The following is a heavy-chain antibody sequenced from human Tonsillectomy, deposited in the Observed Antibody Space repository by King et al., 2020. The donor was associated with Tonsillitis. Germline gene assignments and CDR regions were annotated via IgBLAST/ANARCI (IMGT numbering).Heavy chain of an antibody. D-gene: IGHD6-6*01. CDR1: GFMFDDYG. CDR3: ARGQYSSLGDYFYGMDV. V-gene: IGHV3-20*04. CDR2: INWSGGST. Sequence: EVQLVESGGGVVRPGGSLRLSCAPSGFMFDDYGMSWVRQAPGKGLEWVSGINWSGGSTGCADSVKGRFTISRDNAKNSLYLEMNSLRAEDTALYYCARGQYSSLGDYFYGMDVWGQGTTVTVSS. J-gene: IGHJ6*02.